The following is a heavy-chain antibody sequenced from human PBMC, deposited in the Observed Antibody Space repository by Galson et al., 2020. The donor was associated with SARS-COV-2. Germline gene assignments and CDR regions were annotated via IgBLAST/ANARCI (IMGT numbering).Heavy chain of an antibody. J-gene: IGHJ6*02. CDR2: IYYSGST. D-gene: IGHD2-8*01. CDR1: GGSVSSGSYY. CDR3: ARDSTYATPYCYYYGMDV. V-gene: IGHV4-61*01. Sequence: SETLSLTCTVSGGSVSSGSYYWSWIRQPPGKGLEWIGYIYYSGSTNYNPSLKSRVTISVDTSKNQFSLKLSSVTAADTAVYYCARDSTYATPYCYYYGMDVWGQGTTVTVSS.